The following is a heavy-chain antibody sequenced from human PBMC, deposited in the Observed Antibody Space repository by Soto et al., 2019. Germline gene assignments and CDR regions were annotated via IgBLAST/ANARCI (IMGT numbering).Heavy chain of an antibody. V-gene: IGHV1-18*01. D-gene: IGHD3-10*01. CDR1: GYTFSNYG. J-gene: IGHJ6*03. Sequence: QVQLVQSGDEMRKPGASVKVSCQASGYTFSNYGITWVRQAPGQGLEWMGWISAHNGNSKYAQSLQGRLTLTTDTSTSPAYMELRSLRSDDTAVYYCAREWYFYGSGSPNHMDVWGKGPTVSVSS. CDR2: ISAHNGNS. CDR3: AREWYFYGSGSPNHMDV.